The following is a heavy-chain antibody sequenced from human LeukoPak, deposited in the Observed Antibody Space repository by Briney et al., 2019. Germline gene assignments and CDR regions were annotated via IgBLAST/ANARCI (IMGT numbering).Heavy chain of an antibody. D-gene: IGHD3-10*01. CDR3: ARNYGSGSYDY. Sequence: GGSLRLSCAASGFTFSSYEMNWVRQAPGKGLEWVSYISSSGSTIYHADSVKGRFTISRDNAKNSLYLQMNSLRAEDTAVYYCARNYGSGSYDYWGQGTLVTVS. CDR2: ISSSGSTI. CDR1: GFTFSSYE. V-gene: IGHV3-48*03. J-gene: IGHJ4*02.